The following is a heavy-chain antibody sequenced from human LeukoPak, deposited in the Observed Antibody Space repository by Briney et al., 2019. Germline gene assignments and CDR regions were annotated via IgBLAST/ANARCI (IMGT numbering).Heavy chain of an antibody. Sequence: SVKVSCKASGGTFSSYAFSWVRQAPGQGLEWMGGIIPIFGTANYAQKFQGRVTITTDESTSTAYMELSSLRSEDTAVYYCARGVVVPTHRGIDYWGQGTLVTVSS. CDR3: ARGVVVPTHRGIDY. CDR1: GGTFSSYA. CDR2: IIPIFGTA. D-gene: IGHD2-21*01. J-gene: IGHJ4*02. V-gene: IGHV1-69*05.